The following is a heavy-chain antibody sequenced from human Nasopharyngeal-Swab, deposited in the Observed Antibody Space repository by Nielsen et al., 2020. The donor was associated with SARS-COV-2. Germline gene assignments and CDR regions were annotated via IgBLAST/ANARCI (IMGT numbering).Heavy chain of an antibody. CDR1: GFALTELS. J-gene: IGHJ4*02. CDR2: FDPEGGKT. CDR3: ATAESGRGPYFFDF. D-gene: IGHD3-3*01. V-gene: IGHV1-24*01. Sequence: ASVKVSCKVSGFALTELSMQWVRQSPGKGLEWMGGFDPEGGKTVYSQSFQGRVAMTEDTSTDTAYMDLRSLRSEDTAVYFCATAESGRGPYFFDFWGQGTLVTVSS.